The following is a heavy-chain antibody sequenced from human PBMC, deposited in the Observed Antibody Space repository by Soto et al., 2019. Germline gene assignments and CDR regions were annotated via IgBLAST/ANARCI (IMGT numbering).Heavy chain of an antibody. V-gene: IGHV3-74*01. D-gene: IGHD5-12*01. CDR3: VRDSPTNLEDADTVASWFDP. J-gene: IGHJ5*02. CDR1: GFNFNFYW. CDR2: INGDGSTA. Sequence: EVLLVESGGGLVQPGGSLRLSCAASGFNFNFYWMHWVRQAPGKGLVWVSRINGDGSTADYADSVKGRFTISRDNAKNTLFLQMDSLRVEDTAVYYCVRDSPTNLEDADTVASWFDPWGQGTLVTVS.